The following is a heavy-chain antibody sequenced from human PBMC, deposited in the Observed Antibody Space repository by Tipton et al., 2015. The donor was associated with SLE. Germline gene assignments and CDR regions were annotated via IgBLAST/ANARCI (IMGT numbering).Heavy chain of an antibody. D-gene: IGHD3-16*01. CDR2: INPNNGGT. CDR3: ARNYYDNRGDTWFGP. Sequence: QSGPEVKKPGASVKVSCKASGYTFTASYVHWVRQAPGQALEWMGRINPNNGGTNYAMKFYGRVTMTRDTSTGTAYMDLSSLRSDDTAVYYCARNYYDNRGDTWFGPWGQGTLVTVSS. CDR1: GYTFTASY. J-gene: IGHJ5*02. V-gene: IGHV1-2*06.